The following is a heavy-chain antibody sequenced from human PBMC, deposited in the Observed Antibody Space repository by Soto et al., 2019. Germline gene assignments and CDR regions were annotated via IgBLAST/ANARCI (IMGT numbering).Heavy chain of an antibody. J-gene: IGHJ4*02. CDR1: GASISGSDHY. V-gene: IGHV4-30-4*01. Sequence: QVQLQESGPGLVKASETLSLTCTVSGASISGSDHYWIWIRQPPGKGLEWIVHLSYTVNSYNPYYNPTRQSRTTMSLDTSKNQFSLNMTAVTAADPAFYFCARSGRSRLDYWGQGALVSVSS. D-gene: IGHD1-26*01. CDR3: ARSGRSRLDY. CDR2: LSYTVNSYNP.